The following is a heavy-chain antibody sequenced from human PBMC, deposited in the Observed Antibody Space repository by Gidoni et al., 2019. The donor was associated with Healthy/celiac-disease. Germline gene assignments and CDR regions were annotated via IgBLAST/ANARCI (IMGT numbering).Heavy chain of an antibody. J-gene: IGHJ4*02. V-gene: IGHV3-21*01. CDR3: ARDYYGSGSYYFDY. D-gene: IGHD3-10*01. CDR2: ISSSSSYI. CDR1: GVTFRSYS. Sequence: EVRLVESGGGLVKPGGPLRLSCAAPGVTFRSYSMNWVRQAPGKGIEWLSSISSSSSYIYYADSVKGRFTISRDNANNSLYLQMNILRAEDTAVYCCARDYYGSGSYYFDYWGQGTLVTVSS.